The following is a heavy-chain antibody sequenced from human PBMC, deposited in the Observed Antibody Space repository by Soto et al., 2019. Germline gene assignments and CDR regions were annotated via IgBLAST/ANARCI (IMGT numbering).Heavy chain of an antibody. V-gene: IGHV4-61*08. CDR3: ARVGTYGDYDF. J-gene: IGHJ4*02. CDR1: GDSVSSGGYY. D-gene: IGHD4-17*01. CDR2: VYFSGST. Sequence: SVTQSLRCRVSGDSVSSGGYYWSWIRQPPGKGLEWIGHVYFSGSTNYIPSLKSRLTMSVDTAKNQFSLKLNSVTAADTAVYSCARVGTYGDYDFWGQGTLVTVSS.